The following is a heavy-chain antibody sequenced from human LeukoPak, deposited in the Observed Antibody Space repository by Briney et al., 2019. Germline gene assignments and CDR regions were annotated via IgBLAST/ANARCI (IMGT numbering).Heavy chain of an antibody. CDR1: GGSFSGYY. J-gene: IGHJ4*02. CDR3: ARGGPRYCSGGSCYFGY. Sequence: SETLSLTCAVYGGSFSGYYWSWIRQPPGMGLEWIGEINHSGSTNYNPSLKSRVTISVDTSKNQFSLKLSSVTAADTAVYYCARGGPRYCSGGSCYFGYWGQGTLVTVSS. V-gene: IGHV4-34*01. CDR2: INHSGST. D-gene: IGHD2-15*01.